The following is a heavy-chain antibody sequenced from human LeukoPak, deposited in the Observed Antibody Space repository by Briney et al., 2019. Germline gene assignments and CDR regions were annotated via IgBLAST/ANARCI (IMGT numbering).Heavy chain of an antibody. CDR2: INPNSGDT. D-gene: IGHD3-16*02. V-gene: IGHV1-2*02. CDR1: GYTFNDYY. J-gene: IGHJ4*02. CDR3: ARSARY. Sequence: ASVKVSCKASGYTFNDYYLHWVRQAPRQGLEWMGWINPNSGDTNYVQKLQGRVTMTRDTSVSTAYMELTRLRSDDTAVYYCARSARYWGQGTLVTVSS.